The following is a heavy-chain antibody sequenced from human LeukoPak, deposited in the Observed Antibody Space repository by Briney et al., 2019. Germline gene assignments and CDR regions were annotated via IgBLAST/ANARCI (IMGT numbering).Heavy chain of an antibody. J-gene: IGHJ6*03. CDR3: ARAGYNSGWYLRYYYYMDV. D-gene: IGHD6-19*01. CDR2: IYYSGST. CDR1: GGSISSYY. Sequence: SATLSLTCTVSGGSISSYYWSWIRQPPGKGLEWIGYIYYSGSTNYNPSLKSRVTISVDTSKNQFSLKLSSVTAADTAVYYCARAGYNSGWYLRYYYYMDVWGKGTTVTISS. V-gene: IGHV4-59*01.